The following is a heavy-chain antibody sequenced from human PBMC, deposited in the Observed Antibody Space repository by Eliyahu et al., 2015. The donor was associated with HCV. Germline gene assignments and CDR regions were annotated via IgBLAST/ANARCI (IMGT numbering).Heavy chain of an antibody. J-gene: IGHJ4*02. Sequence: EVQMVESGGGLVQPGGSLRLSCAASGFIFSDANMNWVRQAPGKGLEWVSSISGDGSTIYYADSVKGRFTISRDNAKNSLFLQMNSLRAEDTAVYYCARPPVSVFGVVTPFGSWGQGTLVTVSS. D-gene: IGHD3-3*01. CDR1: GFIFSDAN. V-gene: IGHV3-48*01. CDR3: ARPPVSVFGVVTPFGS. CDR2: ISGDGSTI.